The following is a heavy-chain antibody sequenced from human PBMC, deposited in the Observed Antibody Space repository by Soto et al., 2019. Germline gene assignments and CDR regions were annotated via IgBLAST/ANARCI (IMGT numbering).Heavy chain of an antibody. CDR3: ARGHPYCGGDCPDY. J-gene: IGHJ4*02. V-gene: IGHV3-21*01. D-gene: IGHD2-21*02. Sequence: PGGSLRLSCAASGFTFSSYSMSWVRQAPGKGLEWVSSISSSSSYIYYADSVKGRFTISRDNAKNSLYLQMNSLRADDTAVYYCARGHPYCGGDCPDYRGQGTLVTVSS. CDR2: ISSSSSYI. CDR1: GFTFSSYS.